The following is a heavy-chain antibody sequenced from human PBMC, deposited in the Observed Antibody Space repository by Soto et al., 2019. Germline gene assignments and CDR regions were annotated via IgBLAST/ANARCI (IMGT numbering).Heavy chain of an antibody. D-gene: IGHD5-12*01. Sequence: GASVKVSCKASGGTFSSYAISWVRQAPGQGLEWMGGIIPIFGTANYAQKFQGGVTITADESTSTAYMELSSLRSEDTAVYYCARDLTRDSGYDRYYYYGMDVWGQGTTVTVSS. CDR1: GGTFSSYA. CDR3: ARDLTRDSGYDRYYYYGMDV. CDR2: IIPIFGTA. V-gene: IGHV1-69*13. J-gene: IGHJ6*02.